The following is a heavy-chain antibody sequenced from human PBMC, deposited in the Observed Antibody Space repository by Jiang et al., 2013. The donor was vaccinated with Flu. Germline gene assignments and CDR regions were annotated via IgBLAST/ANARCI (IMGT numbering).Heavy chain of an antibody. J-gene: IGHJ6*02. Sequence: TFSSYWMNWVRQAPGKGLEWVANIKQDGSEKYYVDSVKGRFTISRDNAKNSLYLQVNSLRAEDTAVYYCAREGGYCRGGSCYSSARYYYYGMDVWGQGTHGHRLL. CDR1: TFSSYW. CDR3: AREGGYCRGGSCYSSARYYYYGMDV. D-gene: IGHD2-15*01. CDR2: IKQDGSEK. V-gene: IGHV3-7*01.